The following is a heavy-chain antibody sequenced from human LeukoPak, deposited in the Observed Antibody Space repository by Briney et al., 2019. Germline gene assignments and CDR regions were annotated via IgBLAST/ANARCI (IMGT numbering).Heavy chain of an antibody. CDR3: AREKAVAGRNLGD. CDR2: ISSSSSYI. V-gene: IGHV3-21*01. D-gene: IGHD6-19*01. Sequence: GGFLRLSCAASGFTFSSYSMNWVRQAPGKGLEWVSSISSSSSYIYYADSVKGRFTISRDNAKNSLYLQMNSLRAEDTAVYYCAREKAVAGRNLGDWGQGTLVTVSS. J-gene: IGHJ4*02. CDR1: GFTFSSYS.